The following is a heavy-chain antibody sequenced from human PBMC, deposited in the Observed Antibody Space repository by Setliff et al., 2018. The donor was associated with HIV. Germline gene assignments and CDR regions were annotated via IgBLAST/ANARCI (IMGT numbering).Heavy chain of an antibody. V-gene: IGHV4-38-2*02. CDR3: AKKGNGDYHFDY. D-gene: IGHD4-17*01. CDR2: IYHSGST. Sequence: PSETLSLTCTVSGYSISSGYYWGWIRQPPGKGLEWIGSIYHSGSTDYNPSLKSRVTISVDTSKNQFSLKLSSVTAVDTAVYYCAKKGNGDYHFDYWGQGTLVTVSS. J-gene: IGHJ4*02. CDR1: GYSISSGYY.